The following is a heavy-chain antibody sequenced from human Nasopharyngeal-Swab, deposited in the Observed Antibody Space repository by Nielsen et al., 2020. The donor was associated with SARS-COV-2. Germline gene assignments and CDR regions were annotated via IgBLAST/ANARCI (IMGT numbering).Heavy chain of an antibody. Sequence: SETLSLTCAVYGGSFSGYYWSWIRQPPGKGLEWIGEINHSGSTNYNPSLKSRVTISVDTSKNQLSLKLSSVTAADTAVYYCARSEQQLVLDYYYYGMDVWGQGTTVTVSS. CDR1: GGSFSGYY. J-gene: IGHJ6*02. CDR2: INHSGST. CDR3: ARSEQQLVLDYYYYGMDV. D-gene: IGHD6-13*01. V-gene: IGHV4-34*01.